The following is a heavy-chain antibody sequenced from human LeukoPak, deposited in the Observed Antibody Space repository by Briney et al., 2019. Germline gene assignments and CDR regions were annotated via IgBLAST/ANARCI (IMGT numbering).Heavy chain of an antibody. V-gene: IGHV4-34*01. Sequence: PSETLSLTCGIYGGSFRGYYWSWIRQPPGKGLEWIGEISHSGGTNYNPSLRSRVTISGDTSKNQFSLTLSFVTAADTAVYYCARRLDTTGYFRNFDYWGQGSPVTVSS. D-gene: IGHD3-9*01. J-gene: IGHJ4*02. CDR2: ISHSGGT. CDR1: GGSFRGYY. CDR3: ARRLDTTGYFRNFDY.